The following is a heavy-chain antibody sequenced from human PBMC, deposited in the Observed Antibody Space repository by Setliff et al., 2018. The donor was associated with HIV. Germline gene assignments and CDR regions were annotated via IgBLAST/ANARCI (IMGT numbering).Heavy chain of an antibody. CDR1: GGSISSSY. V-gene: IGHV4-59*08. CDR2: IYYSGST. Sequence: SETLSLTCTVSGGSISSSYWTWIRQPPGKGLEYIGYIYYSGSTNYNPSLKSRVTISVDTSKNQFSLKLSSVTAADTAIYYCARGVNFDYWGQGTQVTVSS. CDR3: ARGVNFDY. J-gene: IGHJ4*02. D-gene: IGHD3-3*01.